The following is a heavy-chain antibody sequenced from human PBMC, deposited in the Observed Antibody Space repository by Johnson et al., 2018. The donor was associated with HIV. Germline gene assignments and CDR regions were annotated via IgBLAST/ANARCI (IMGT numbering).Heavy chain of an antibody. CDR1: GFSFSSYA. J-gene: IGHJ3*02. Sequence: VQLVESGGGLVQPGGSLRLSCAASGFSFSSYAMSWVRQAPEKGLEWVSTISGSGGSTYYADSVRGRFTISRDNSKNTLYLQMISLRADDTAVYDCTRQGKGDAFDIWGQGTMVTVSS. V-gene: IGHV3-23*04. CDR2: ISGSGGST. CDR3: TRQGKGDAFDI.